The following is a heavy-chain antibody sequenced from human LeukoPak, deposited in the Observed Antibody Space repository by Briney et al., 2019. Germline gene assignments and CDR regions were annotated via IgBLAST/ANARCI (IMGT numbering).Heavy chain of an antibody. V-gene: IGHV4-59*08. CDR3: ARHSGTVLRYFDWLLAIDY. CDR2: IYYSGST. CDR1: GGSISSYY. J-gene: IGHJ4*02. D-gene: IGHD3-9*01. Sequence: PSETLSLTCTVSGGSISSYYWSWIRQPPGKGLEWIGYIYYSGSTNYNPSLKSRVTISVDTSKNQFSLKLSSVTAADTAVYYCARHSGTVLRYFDWLLAIDYWGQGTLVTVSS.